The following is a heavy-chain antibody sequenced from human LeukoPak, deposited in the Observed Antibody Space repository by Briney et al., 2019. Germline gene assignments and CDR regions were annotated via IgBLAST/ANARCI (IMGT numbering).Heavy chain of an antibody. CDR2: ISYDGSNK. V-gene: IGHV3-30*18. CDR3: AKDLGAEVGVDY. CDR1: GFTFSSYG. D-gene: IGHD3-3*01. Sequence: GGSLRLSCAASGFTFSSYGMHWVRQPPGKGLEWVAVISYDGSNKYYADSVKGRFTISRDNSKNTLYLQMNSLRAEDTAVYYCAKDLGAEVGVDYWGQGTLVTVSS. J-gene: IGHJ4*02.